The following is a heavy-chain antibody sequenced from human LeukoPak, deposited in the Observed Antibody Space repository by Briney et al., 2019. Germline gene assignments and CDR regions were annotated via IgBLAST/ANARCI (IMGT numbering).Heavy chain of an antibody. CDR2: IYYSGST. CDR1: GGSISSGGYY. CDR3: ASLPSHYYDSSGFFFDY. Sequence: SETLSLTCTVSGGSISSGGYYWSWIRQHPGKGLEWIGYIYYSGSTYYNPSLKSRVTISVDTSKNQFSLKLSSVTAADTAVYYCASLPSHYYDSSGFFFDYWGQGTLVTVSS. J-gene: IGHJ4*02. D-gene: IGHD3-22*01. V-gene: IGHV4-31*03.